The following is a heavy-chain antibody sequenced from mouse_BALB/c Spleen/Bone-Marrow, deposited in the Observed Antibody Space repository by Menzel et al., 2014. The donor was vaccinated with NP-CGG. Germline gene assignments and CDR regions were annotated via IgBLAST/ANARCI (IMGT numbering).Heavy chain of an antibody. J-gene: IGHJ3*01. CDR2: IHLYDSER. D-gene: IGHD1-2*01. CDR3: TRCDLTSKAIAY. CDR1: GYSFTSYW. Sequence: QVQLQQPGAELVRPGASVKLSCKASGYSFTSYWMNWVKQSPGQGLEWIGMIHLYDSERRLNQKFKGKATLTVDKSSSTAYMQLSSPTSEDSAVYYCTRCDLTSKAIAYWGQGTLVTVSA. V-gene: IGHV1S127*01.